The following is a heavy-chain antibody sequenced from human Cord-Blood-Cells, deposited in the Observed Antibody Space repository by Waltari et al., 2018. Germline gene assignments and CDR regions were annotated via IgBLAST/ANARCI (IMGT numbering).Heavy chain of an antibody. V-gene: IGHV3-23*04. CDR2: ISGSVGSR. CDR3: AKAPDYDFWSGYYTWFDP. Sequence: EVQLVESGGGLVQPGGYLRLSCADSGFTFSSYAMSWVRQAPGKGLEWVSDISGSVGSRDYADSVKGRFTVSRDNSKDALYLQMNSLRAEDTAVYYCAKAPDYDFWSGYYTWFDPWGQGTLVTVSS. D-gene: IGHD3-3*01. J-gene: IGHJ5*02. CDR1: GFTFSSYA.